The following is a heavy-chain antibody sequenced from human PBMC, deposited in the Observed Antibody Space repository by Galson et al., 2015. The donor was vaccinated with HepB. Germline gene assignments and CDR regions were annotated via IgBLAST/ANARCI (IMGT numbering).Heavy chain of an antibody. CDR2: ISAYNGNT. J-gene: IGHJ4*02. D-gene: IGHD6-19*01. Sequence: QSGAEVKKPGASVKVSCKASGYTFTSYGISWVRQAPRQAPGQGLEWMGWISAYNGNTNYAQSLRGRVTMTTDTSTSTAYMELRSLRSDDTAVYYCAAGYSSGRYSDPPDYWGQGTLVTVSS. CDR1: GYTFTSYG. CDR3: AAGYSSGRYSDPPDY. V-gene: IGHV1-18*01.